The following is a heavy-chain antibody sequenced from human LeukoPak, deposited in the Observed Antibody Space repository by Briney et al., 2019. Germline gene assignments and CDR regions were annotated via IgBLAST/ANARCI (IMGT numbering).Heavy chain of an antibody. V-gene: IGHV3-23*01. CDR2: ISGSGGST. CDR3: AKVPPMPTHAVYYFDY. CDR1: GFTFSSYA. Sequence: GGSLRLSCAASGFTFSSYAMSWVRQAPGKGLEWVSAISGSGGSTYYADSVKGRFTISRDNSKNTLYLQMNSLSAEDTAVYYCAKVPPMPTHAVYYFDYWGQGTLVTVSS. J-gene: IGHJ4*02. D-gene: IGHD2-2*01.